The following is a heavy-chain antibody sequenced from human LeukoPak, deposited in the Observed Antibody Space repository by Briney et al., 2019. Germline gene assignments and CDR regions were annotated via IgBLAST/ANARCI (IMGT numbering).Heavy chain of an antibody. V-gene: IGHV3-48*02. CDR2: ISSGSTII. CDR1: GFTFSNYA. CDR3: ARNPAGIGDY. D-gene: IGHD1-26*01. Sequence: GGSLRLSCAASGFTFSNYAMSWVRQAPGKGLEWVSFISSGSTIIYYADSVKGRFTVSRDNAENSLYLQMNSLRDEDTAVYYCARNPAGIGDYWGQGTLVTVSS. J-gene: IGHJ4*02.